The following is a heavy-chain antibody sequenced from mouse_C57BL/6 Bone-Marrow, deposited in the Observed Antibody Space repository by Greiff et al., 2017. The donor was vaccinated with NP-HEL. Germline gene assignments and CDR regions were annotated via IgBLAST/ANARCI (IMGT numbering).Heavy chain of an antibody. CDR1: GFNIKDYY. D-gene: IGHD2-4*01. CDR2: LDPEDGDT. V-gene: IGHV14-1*01. J-gene: IGHJ3*01. Sequence: VQLKESGAELVRPGASVKLSCTASGFNIKDYYMHWVKQRPEQGLEWIGRLDPEDGDTEYAPQFQGKATMTADTSANTAYLKLSSLTSEDTAVYYCTSIYYDYLAWFAYWGQGTLVTVSA. CDR3: TSIYYDYLAWFAY.